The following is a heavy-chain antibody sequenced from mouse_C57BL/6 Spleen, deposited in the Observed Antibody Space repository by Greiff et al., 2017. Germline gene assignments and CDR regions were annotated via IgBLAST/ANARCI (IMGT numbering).Heavy chain of an antibody. CDR1: GFNIKDDY. CDR2: IDPENGDT. J-gene: IGHJ4*01. CDR3: TTYGSPYYYAMDY. D-gene: IGHD1-1*01. V-gene: IGHV14-4*01. Sequence: VQLQQSGAELVRPGASVKLSCTASGFNIKDDYMHWVKQRPEQGLEWIGWIDPENGDTEYASKFQGKATITADTSSNTAYLQLSSLTSEDTAVYYCTTYGSPYYYAMDYWGQGTSVTVSS.